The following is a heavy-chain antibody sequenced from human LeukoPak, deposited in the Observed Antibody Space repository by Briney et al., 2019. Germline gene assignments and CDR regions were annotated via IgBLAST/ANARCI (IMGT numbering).Heavy chain of an antibody. Sequence: GRSLRLSCAASGFTFSSYGMHWVRQAPGKGLEWVAIIWYDGTTKYYADSVKGRFTLSRDNSKNTMFLQMNSLRAEDTSVYYCEKPRTGHDAFDIWGKGTKVTVFS. CDR1: GFTFSSYG. V-gene: IGHV3-33*06. CDR3: EKPRTGHDAFDI. J-gene: IGHJ3*02. D-gene: IGHD3-10*01. CDR2: IWYDGTTK.